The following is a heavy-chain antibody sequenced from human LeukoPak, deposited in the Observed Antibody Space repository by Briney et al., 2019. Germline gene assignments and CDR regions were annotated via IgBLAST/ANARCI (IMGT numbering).Heavy chain of an antibody. D-gene: IGHD6-13*01. Sequence: GGSLGLSCAASGFPFSTYAMNWVRQAPGKGLEWVANIKQDGSDKYYVDSVKGRFTISRDNAKNSLYLQMNSLRAEDTAVYYCAIIPRAAAGPSARSPFHYWGQGTLVTVSS. J-gene: IGHJ4*02. CDR1: GFPFSTYA. CDR3: AIIPRAAAGPSARSPFHY. CDR2: IKQDGSDK. V-gene: IGHV3-7*01.